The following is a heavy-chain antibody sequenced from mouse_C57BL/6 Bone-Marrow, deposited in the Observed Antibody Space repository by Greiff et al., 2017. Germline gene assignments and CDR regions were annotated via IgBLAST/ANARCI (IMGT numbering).Heavy chain of an antibody. CDR1: GYTFTSYW. J-gene: IGHJ2*01. D-gene: IGHD2-13*01. CDR2: IHANSGST. Sequence: VQLQQPGAELVKPGGSVKLSCKASGYTFTSYWMHWVKQRPGQGLEWIGMIHANSGSTNYNEKFKSKATLTVDKSSSTAYMQLSSLTSEDSAVYYCARSDYYYFDYWGQGTTLTVAS. V-gene: IGHV1-64*01. CDR3: ARSDYYYFDY.